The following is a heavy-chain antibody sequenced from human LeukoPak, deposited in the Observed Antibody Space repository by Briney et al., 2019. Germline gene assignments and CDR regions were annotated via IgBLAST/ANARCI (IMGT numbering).Heavy chain of an antibody. V-gene: IGHV3-9*01. CDR1: GFTFDDYA. D-gene: IGHD6-13*01. CDR3: AKDIAAAASLYFDL. CDR2: ISWNSGSI. J-gene: IGHJ2*01. Sequence: GGSLRLSCAASGFTFDDYAMHWVRQAPGKGLEWVSGISWNSGSIGYADSVKGRFTISRDNAKNSLYLQMNSLRAEDTALYYCAKDIAAAASLYFDLWGRGTLVTVSS.